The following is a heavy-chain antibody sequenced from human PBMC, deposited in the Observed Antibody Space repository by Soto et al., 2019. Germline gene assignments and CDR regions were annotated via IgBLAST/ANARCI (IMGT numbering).Heavy chain of an antibody. V-gene: IGHV3-23*01. CDR3: GKGSAAHNGVVVSSPRAAAFDF. D-gene: IGHD2-21*01. Sequence: GHLRLIFDFSGFTFDIYSMDWLRHAVGKGPAWIAVISGSRANRYHADSVRGLFTISRENSKNTLFLNMVNLRDEDTAIYYCGKGSAAHNGVVVSSPRAAAFDFWGRGTLVTVSS. CDR1: GFTFDIYS. J-gene: IGHJ4*02. CDR2: ISGSRANR.